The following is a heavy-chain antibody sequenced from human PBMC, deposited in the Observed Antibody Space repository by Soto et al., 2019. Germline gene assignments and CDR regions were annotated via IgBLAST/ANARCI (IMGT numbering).Heavy chain of an antibody. D-gene: IGHD2-2*01. V-gene: IGHV3-30-3*01. J-gene: IGHJ4*02. CDR3: ARGLGYCISTACYVEN. CDR2: ISLDGNKQ. Sequence: QVHLVESGGGVVQPGRSLRLACAASGFRLRDFALHWVRQAPGKGLEWVAVISLDGNKQYYAESVKGRFTISRDTSSDTLYLHMTSLRAEDTATYYGARGLGYCISTACYVENWGQGTLVTVSS. CDR1: GFRLRDFA.